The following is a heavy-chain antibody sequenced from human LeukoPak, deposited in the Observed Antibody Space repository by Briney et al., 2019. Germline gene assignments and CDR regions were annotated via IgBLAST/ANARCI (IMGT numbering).Heavy chain of an antibody. Sequence: ASVKVSCKASGYTFTSYGISWVRQAPGQGLEWMGWISAYNGNTNYAQKLQGRVTMTTDTSTSTAYMELRSLRSDDTAVYHCARDGRERGYDILTGYSPEVDYWGQGTLVTVSS. V-gene: IGHV1-18*01. CDR2: ISAYNGNT. CDR3: ARDGRERGYDILTGYSPEVDY. CDR1: GYTFTSYG. D-gene: IGHD3-9*01. J-gene: IGHJ4*02.